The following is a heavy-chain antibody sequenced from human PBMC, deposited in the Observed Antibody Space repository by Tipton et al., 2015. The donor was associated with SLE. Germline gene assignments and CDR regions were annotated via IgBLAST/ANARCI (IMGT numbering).Heavy chain of an antibody. CDR1: GYTFTTYG. CDR2: ISTYNGNT. J-gene: IGHJ4*02. V-gene: IGHV1-18*01. CDR3: ARFRGETSMGVFDF. D-gene: IGHD5-18*01. Sequence: QLVQSGAEVKKPGASVRVSCKASGYTFTTYGISWVRQAPGQGLEWMGWISTYNGNTNYAQKLQGRVTMTSDTSTSTAYMELRSLGAYDTVIYYCARFRGETSMGVFDFWCQGTLVTVSS.